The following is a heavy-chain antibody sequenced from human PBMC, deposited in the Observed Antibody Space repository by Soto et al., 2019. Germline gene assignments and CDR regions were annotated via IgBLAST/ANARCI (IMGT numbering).Heavy chain of an antibody. CDR1: GYIFVNYG. CDR2: ISPYTGNT. D-gene: IGHD3-16*01. V-gene: IGHV1-18*01. Sequence: QVQLVQSGDEVKKPGASVKVSCKASGYIFVNYGIAWVRQAPGQALEWMGWISPYTGNTHSATKVQGRLTMTTDTSTSTAYMDVGSLTSDDTAVYYCVMVDNYVTPTPQDVWGQGTTVTVSS. J-gene: IGHJ6*02. CDR3: VMVDNYVTPTPQDV.